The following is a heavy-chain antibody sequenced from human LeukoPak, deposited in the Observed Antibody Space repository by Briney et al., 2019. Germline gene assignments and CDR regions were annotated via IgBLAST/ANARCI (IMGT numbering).Heavy chain of an antibody. Sequence: PGGSLRLSCAASGFTFSSYSMNWVRQAPGKGLEWVSSISSSSSYIYYADSVKGRFTISRDNAKNSLYLQMNSLRAEDTAVYYCARSQGYYLLYHYYMDVWGKGTTVTVSS. D-gene: IGHD1-26*01. CDR3: ARSQGYYLLYHYYMDV. CDR2: ISSSSSYI. J-gene: IGHJ6*03. V-gene: IGHV3-21*01. CDR1: GFTFSSYS.